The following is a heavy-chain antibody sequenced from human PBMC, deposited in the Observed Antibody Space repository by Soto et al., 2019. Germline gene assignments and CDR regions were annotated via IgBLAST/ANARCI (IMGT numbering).Heavy chain of an antibody. V-gene: IGHV1-18*01. D-gene: IGHD2-2*01. CDR2: ISAYNGNT. Sequence: ASVKVSCKASGYTFTKYGITWVRQAPGQGLEWMGWISAYNGNTNYAQKLQGRVTMTTDTSTSTAYMELSRLRSDDTAVYYCARGLPIVLVPAAMNWFDPWGQGTLVTVSS. CDR3: ARGLPIVLVPAAMNWFDP. CDR1: GYTFTKYG. J-gene: IGHJ5*02.